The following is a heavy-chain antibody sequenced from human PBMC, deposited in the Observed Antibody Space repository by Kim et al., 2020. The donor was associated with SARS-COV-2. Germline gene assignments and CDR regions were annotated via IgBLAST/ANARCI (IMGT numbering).Heavy chain of an antibody. CDR3: AKTPEKEAYDGSGFYYNYFDL. J-gene: IGHJ4*02. V-gene: IGHV3-23*01. D-gene: IGHD3-22*01. CDR2: ISGSGHRT. Sequence: GGSLRLSCAVSGFTFRNYAMNWVRRAPGKGLEWVSSISGSGHRTLYADSVEGRFTISRDNSKDTLYLQVSSLRAEDTALYLCAKTPEKEAYDGSGFYYNYFDLWGRGTLVTVSS. CDR1: GFTFRNYA.